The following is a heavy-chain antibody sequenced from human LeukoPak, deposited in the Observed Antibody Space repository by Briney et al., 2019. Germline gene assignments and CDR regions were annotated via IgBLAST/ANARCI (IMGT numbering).Heavy chain of an antibody. CDR2: ISSSGSTI. D-gene: IGHD1-26*01. Sequence: GGSLRLSCAASGFTFSSYEMNWVRQAPGKGLEWVSYISSSGSTIYYADSVKGRFTISRDNSRNTLYLQMNSLRAEDTALYYCAKDGDTVSGTYYLDMDVWGKGTTVTISS. CDR1: GFTFSSYE. CDR3: AKDGDTVSGTYYLDMDV. V-gene: IGHV3-48*03. J-gene: IGHJ6*03.